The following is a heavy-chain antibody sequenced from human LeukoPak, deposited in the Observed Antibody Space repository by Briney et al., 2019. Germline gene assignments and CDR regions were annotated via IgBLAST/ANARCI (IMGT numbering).Heavy chain of an antibody. CDR2: IYHSGST. CDR1: GGSISSGGYS. Sequence: TLSLTYAVSGGSISSGGYSWSWIRQPPGKGLEWIGYIYHSGSTYYNPSLKSRVTISVDRSKNQFSLKLSSVTAADTAVYYCARGKIAAAGTLIFSGFDYWGQGTLVTVSS. D-gene: IGHD6-13*01. V-gene: IGHV4-30-2*01. J-gene: IGHJ4*02. CDR3: ARGKIAAAGTLIFSGFDY.